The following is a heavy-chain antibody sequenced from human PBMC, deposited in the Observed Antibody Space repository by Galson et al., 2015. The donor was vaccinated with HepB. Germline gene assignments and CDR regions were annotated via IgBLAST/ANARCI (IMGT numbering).Heavy chain of an antibody. V-gene: IGHV3-23*01. J-gene: IGHJ4*02. CDR3: AKNNNYDFWSGYFF. CDR2: ISDSGINT. Sequence: SLRLSCAASGFTFSSCAMNWVRQAPGKGLEWVSAISDSGINTYYSDSVKGRFTLSRDNSKNTLYLHMNSLRAEDTAVYYCAKNNNYDFWSGYFFWGQGSLVTVSS. D-gene: IGHD3-3*01. CDR1: GFTFSSCA.